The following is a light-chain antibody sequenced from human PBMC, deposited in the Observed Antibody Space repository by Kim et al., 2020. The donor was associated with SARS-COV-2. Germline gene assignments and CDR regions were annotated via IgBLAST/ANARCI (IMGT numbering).Light chain of an antibody. Sequence: VSPGERVSLSGRASQGLSNNLAWYQHKPGQAPRLLIYGASTRATGIPVRFSGIGSGTEFTLTISSLQSEDFAVYYCQQYNNWPPYTFGPGTKLEI. V-gene: IGKV3-15*01. CDR3: QQYNNWPPYT. CDR2: GAS. J-gene: IGKJ2*01. CDR1: QGLSNN.